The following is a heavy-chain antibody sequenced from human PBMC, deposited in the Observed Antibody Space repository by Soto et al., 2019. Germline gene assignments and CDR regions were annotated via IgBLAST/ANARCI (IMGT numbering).Heavy chain of an antibody. V-gene: IGHV5-51*01. Sequence: PGESVKISCKASGYRFTSSWIGWVRQMPGKGLEWMGIIYPGDSDTRYRPSFQGQVTISADKSSSTAYLQWNSLQASDTAMYYCARLPGIVAPGTVFLDNWGQGTMVTVSS. CDR1: GYRFTSSW. CDR2: IYPGDSDT. CDR3: ARLPGIVAPGTVFLDN. D-gene: IGHD1-1*01. J-gene: IGHJ4*02.